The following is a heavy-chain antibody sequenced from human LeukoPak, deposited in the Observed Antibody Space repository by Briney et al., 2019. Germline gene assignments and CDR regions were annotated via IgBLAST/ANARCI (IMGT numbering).Heavy chain of an antibody. CDR3: AREKTGDCYAFDI. D-gene: IGHD2-21*02. V-gene: IGHV3-11*01. CDR1: GFTFIDSY. Sequence: GGPLKLPCAPLGFTFIDSYMGWFRRAPGKGRGGVSYISSSGSTIYYADSVKGRFTISRDNAKNSLYLQMNSLRAEDTAVYYCAREKTGDCYAFDIWGQGTMVTVSS. CDR2: ISSSGSTI. J-gene: IGHJ3*02.